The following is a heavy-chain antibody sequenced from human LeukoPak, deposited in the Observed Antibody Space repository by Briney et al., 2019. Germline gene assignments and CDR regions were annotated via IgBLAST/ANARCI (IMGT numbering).Heavy chain of an antibody. CDR3: TRDRGAYNLYDY. Sequence: GGPLRLSCTASGFTFGDYAMSWIRQAPGKGLEWVGFIRSKAYGETADYAASVKGRFTISRDDSKAIANLQMNSLKTEDTAVYHCTRDRGAYNLYDYWGQGTLVTVSS. CDR1: GFTFGDYA. J-gene: IGHJ4*02. D-gene: IGHD1-1*01. V-gene: IGHV3-49*03. CDR2: IRSKAYGETA.